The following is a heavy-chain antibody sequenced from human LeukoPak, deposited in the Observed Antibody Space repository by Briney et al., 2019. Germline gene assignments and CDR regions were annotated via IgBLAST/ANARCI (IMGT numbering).Heavy chain of an antibody. CDR2: ISNSGGST. V-gene: IGHV3-23*01. CDR3: AKCGYWNDALYYYGMDV. J-gene: IGHJ6*02. D-gene: IGHD1-1*01. CDR1: GFTFSSYA. Sequence: GGSLRLSCAATGFTFSSYAMSWVRQAPGKGLEWVSGISNSGGSTYYADSVKGRFTISRDISKDTLFLQMDSLRAEDTAVYYCAKCGYWNDALYYYGMDVWGQGTTVTVSS.